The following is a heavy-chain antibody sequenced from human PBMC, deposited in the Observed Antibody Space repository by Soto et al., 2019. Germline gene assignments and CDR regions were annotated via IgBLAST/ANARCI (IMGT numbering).Heavy chain of an antibody. CDR2: IDPIGGNT. D-gene: IGHD2-8*01. V-gene: IGHV1-46*01. J-gene: IGHJ1*01. CDR3: VRGYCTNSASCKGDFQN. Sequence: QVQLVQSGAEVKEPGASVNISCKESGYTFTTYHIHWVRQAPGQGLDWMGMIDPIGGNTGYARKFQDRVAMTRDPSTSTADIEVNSLTFDDTAMYFCVRGYCTNSASCKGDFQNCGQGTLVTVSS. CDR1: GYTFTTYH.